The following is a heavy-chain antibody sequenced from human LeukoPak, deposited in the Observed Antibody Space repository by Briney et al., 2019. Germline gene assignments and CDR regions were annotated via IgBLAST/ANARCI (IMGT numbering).Heavy chain of an antibody. CDR3: ARDSASPPVTFDY. CDR1: GFSFSIYS. D-gene: IGHD4-17*01. J-gene: IGHJ4*02. V-gene: IGHV3-48*04. Sequence: GGSLRLSCTASGFSFSIYSMNWVRQAPGKGPEWVSYITSSSSTLYYADSVRGRFTISRDNARSSLFLQMNGLRVEDTAVYYCARDSASPPVTFDYWGLGTLVTVSS. CDR2: ITSSSSTL.